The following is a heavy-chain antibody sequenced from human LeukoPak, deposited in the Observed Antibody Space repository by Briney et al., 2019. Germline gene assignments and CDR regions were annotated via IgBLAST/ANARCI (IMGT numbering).Heavy chain of an antibody. Sequence: PSETLSLTCTVSGDSISSMNYYWGWIRQPSGQGLEWIGSIHYSGNTYHNLSLKSRVTVSVDTSKNQFSLKVNSVTAADTAVYYCARHQSGSPFYYYGMDVWGQGTTVTVSS. J-gene: IGHJ6*01. CDR3: ARHQSGSPFYYYGMDV. CDR1: GDSISSMNYY. V-gene: IGHV4-39*01. D-gene: IGHD3-10*01. CDR2: IHYSGNT.